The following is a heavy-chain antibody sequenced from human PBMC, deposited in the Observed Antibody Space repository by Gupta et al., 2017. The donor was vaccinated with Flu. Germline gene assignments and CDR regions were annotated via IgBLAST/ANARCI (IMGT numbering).Heavy chain of an antibody. Sequence: QVTLKESGPALVKPTQTLTLTCTFTGVSLSTSGVRVSWIRQPPGKALEWLARIDWDDDKFYSTSLKTRLTISKDTSKNQVILTMTNMDPVDTATYFCARGPLCDANCHSDAFEIWGQGTMVTVSS. CDR1: GVSLSTSGVR. CDR3: ARGPLCDANCHSDAFEI. V-gene: IGHV2-70*04. J-gene: IGHJ3*02. D-gene: IGHD2-21*02. CDR2: IDWDDDK.